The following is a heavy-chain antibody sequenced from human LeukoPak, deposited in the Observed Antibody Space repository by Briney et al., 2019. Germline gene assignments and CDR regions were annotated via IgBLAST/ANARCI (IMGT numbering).Heavy chain of an antibody. CDR1: GFTFSSYW. CDR2: INSDGSST. V-gene: IGHV3-74*01. Sequence: PGGSLRLSCAASGFTFSSYWMHWVRQAPGKGLVWVSRINSDGSSTSYADSVKGRFTISRDNAKNTLYVQMNSLRAEDTAVYYCRLTGTTGQYGFDYWGQGTLVTVSS. J-gene: IGHJ4*02. CDR3: RLTGTTGQYGFDY. D-gene: IGHD1-7*01.